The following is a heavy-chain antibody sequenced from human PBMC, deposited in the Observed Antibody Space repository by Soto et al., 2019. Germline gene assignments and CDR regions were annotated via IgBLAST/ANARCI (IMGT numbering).Heavy chain of an antibody. CDR2: MNPNSGNT. CDR3: ARGGKIRITIFGVVPAGPYYYYGMDV. V-gene: IGHV1-8*01. CDR1: GYTFTSYD. Sequence: PSVKVSCKASGYTFTSYDINWVRQATGQGLEWMGWMNPNSGNTGYAQKFQGRVTMTRNTSISTAYMELSSLRSEDTAVYYCARGGKIRITIFGVVPAGPYYYYGMDVWGQGTTVTVSS. J-gene: IGHJ6*02. D-gene: IGHD3-3*01.